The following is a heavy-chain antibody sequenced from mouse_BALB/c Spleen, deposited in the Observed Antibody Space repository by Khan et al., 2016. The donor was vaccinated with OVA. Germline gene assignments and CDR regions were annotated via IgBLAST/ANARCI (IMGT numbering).Heavy chain of an antibody. D-gene: IGHD2-3*01. CDR1: GFTFTSYC. V-gene: IGHV1S81*02. CDR3: TGSEYDALAY. Sequence: QIQLVQSGAELVKPGASVRLSCKASGFTFTSYCLYWVRQRPGKGLEWIGDINPSNGGTNFTEKFKNKATLTVDNSSSTAYMQLSSLTSEDSAVLYCTGSEYDALAYWGQGTLVTVS. J-gene: IGHJ3*01. CDR2: INPSNGGT.